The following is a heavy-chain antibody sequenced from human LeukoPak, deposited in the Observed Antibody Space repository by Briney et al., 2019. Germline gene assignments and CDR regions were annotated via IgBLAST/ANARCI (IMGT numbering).Heavy chain of an antibody. D-gene: IGHD6-6*01. J-gene: IGHJ4*02. V-gene: IGHV3-23*01. CDR3: ANSYTSSSRTPFDC. CDR2: ISGNGDAT. CDR1: GFTFSNYA. Sequence: PGGSLRLSCAASGFTFSNYAMTWVRLAPGKGLEWVSAISGNGDATYYAASVKGRSTISRDNSKNTLYLQMSSLRAEDTAVYFCANSYTSSSRTPFDCWGQGTLVTVSS.